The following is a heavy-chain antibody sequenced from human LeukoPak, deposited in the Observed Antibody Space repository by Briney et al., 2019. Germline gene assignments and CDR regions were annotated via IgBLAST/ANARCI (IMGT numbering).Heavy chain of an antibody. CDR2: TYYGSKWYN. Sequence: SQTLSLTCAISGDRVSSNSAAWNWIRQSPSRGLEWLGRTYYGSKWYNDYAVSVKSRTTINPDTSKNQFSLQLNSVTPEDTAVYYCARSGVIDMVPFDHWGQGTLVTVSS. CDR1: GDRVSSNSAA. V-gene: IGHV6-1*01. D-gene: IGHD2-21*01. J-gene: IGHJ4*02. CDR3: ARSGVIDMVPFDH.